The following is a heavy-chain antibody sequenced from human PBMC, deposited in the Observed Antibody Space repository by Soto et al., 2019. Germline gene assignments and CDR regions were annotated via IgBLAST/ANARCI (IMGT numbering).Heavy chain of an antibody. D-gene: IGHD6-19*01. CDR3: ARHYSSDSRNWFDP. V-gene: IGHV4-39*01. J-gene: IGHJ5*02. Sequence: LSLTCTVSGGSVSSGSYYWSWIRQPPGKGLEWIGSIYYSGSTYYNPSLRSRVTISVDTSKNQFSLKLSSVIAADTAVFYCARHYSSDSRNWFDPWGQGTLVTVSS. CDR1: GGSVSSGSYY. CDR2: IYYSGST.